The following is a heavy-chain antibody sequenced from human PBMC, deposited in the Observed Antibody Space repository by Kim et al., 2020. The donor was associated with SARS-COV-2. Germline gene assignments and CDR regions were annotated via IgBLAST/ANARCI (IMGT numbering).Heavy chain of an antibody. CDR3: ARDPVEMATIGYYGMDV. Sequence: GGSLRLSCAASGFTFSSYGMHWVRQAPGKGLEWVAVIWYDGSNKYYADSVKGRFTISRDNSKNTLYLQMNSLRAEDTAVYYCARDPVEMATIGYYGMDVWGQGTTVTVSS. CDR1: GFTFSSYG. V-gene: IGHV3-33*01. CDR2: IWYDGSNK. D-gene: IGHD5-12*01. J-gene: IGHJ6*02.